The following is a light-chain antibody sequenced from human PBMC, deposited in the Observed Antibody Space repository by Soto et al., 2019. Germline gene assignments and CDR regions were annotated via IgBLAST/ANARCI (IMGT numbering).Light chain of an antibody. Sequence: HMTQSPSALSSTFKDRVTITCRASQGISSWLAWYQQKPGKAPKLLIYKASSLESGVPSRFSGSGSGTEFTLTISTLQPDDFATYYCQQYSSCSITFGRGTRLEIK. V-gene: IGKV1-5*03. CDR1: QGISSW. J-gene: IGKJ5*01. CDR3: QQYSSCSIT. CDR2: KAS.